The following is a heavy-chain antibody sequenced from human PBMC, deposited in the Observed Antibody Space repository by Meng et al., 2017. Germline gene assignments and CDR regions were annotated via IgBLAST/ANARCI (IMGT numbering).Heavy chain of an antibody. CDR3: ARGGIFEGYQLLSAYFDY. CDR1: GFTFSSYA. Sequence: GGSLRLSCAASGFTFSSYAMHWVRQAPGKGLEWVAVISYDGSNKYYADSVKGRFTISRDNSKNTLYLQMNSLRAEDTAVYYCARGGIFEGYQLLSAYFDYWGQGTLVTVSS. D-gene: IGHD2-2*01. CDR2: ISYDGSNK. J-gene: IGHJ4*02. V-gene: IGHV3-30*07.